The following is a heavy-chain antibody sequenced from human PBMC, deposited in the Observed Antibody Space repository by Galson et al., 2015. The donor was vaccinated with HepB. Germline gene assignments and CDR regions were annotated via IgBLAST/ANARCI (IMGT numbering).Heavy chain of an antibody. D-gene: IGHD3-3*01. Sequence: SVKVSCKASGYTFTSYGISWVRQAPGQGLEWMGWISAYNGNTNYAQKLQGRVTMTTDTSTSTAYMELRSLRSDDTAVYYCARVPRYYDFWSGYYTRDPNYYMDVWGKGTTVTVSS. CDR3: ARVPRYYDFWSGYYTRDPNYYMDV. CDR2: ISAYNGNT. V-gene: IGHV1-18*01. J-gene: IGHJ6*03. CDR1: GYTFTSYG.